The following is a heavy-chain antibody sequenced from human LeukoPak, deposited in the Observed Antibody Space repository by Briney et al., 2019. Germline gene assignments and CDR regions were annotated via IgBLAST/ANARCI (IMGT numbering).Heavy chain of an antibody. J-gene: IGHJ4*02. V-gene: IGHV4-59*02. CDR3: ARSVRAATRPPGSYFDY. Sequence: SETLSLTCTVSPGSVSTYFWSWIRQPPGKGLEWIGYIYYSGTTNYNPSLKSRVTISIDTSKSQFSLKLSSVTAADTAVYYCARSVRAATRPPGSYFDYWGQGTLVTVSS. CDR2: IYYSGTT. CDR1: PGSVSTYF. D-gene: IGHD6-6*01.